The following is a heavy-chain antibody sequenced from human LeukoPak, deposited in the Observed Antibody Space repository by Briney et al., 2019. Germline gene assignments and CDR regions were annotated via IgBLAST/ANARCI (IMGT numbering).Heavy chain of an antibody. Sequence: GASVKVSCKASGYTFTSYAMHWVRQAPGQRLEWMGWINAGNGNTKYSQKFQGRVTITRDTSASTAYMELSSLRSEDTAGYYCAMSLHYYDSSGRIDPWGQGTLVTVSS. V-gene: IGHV1-3*01. D-gene: IGHD3-22*01. CDR1: GYTFTSYA. CDR2: INAGNGNT. CDR3: AMSLHYYDSSGRIDP. J-gene: IGHJ5*02.